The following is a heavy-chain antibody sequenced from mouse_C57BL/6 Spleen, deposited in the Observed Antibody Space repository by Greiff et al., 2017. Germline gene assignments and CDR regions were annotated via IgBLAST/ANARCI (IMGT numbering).Heavy chain of an antibody. Sequence: EVKLVESGGGLVKPGGSLKLSCAASGFTFSDYGMHWVRQAPEKGLEWVAYISSGSSTIYYAATVKGRFTISRDNAKNTLFLQMTSLRSEDTAMYYCAINWDEGVDDWGQGTTLTVSS. V-gene: IGHV5-17*01. CDR2: ISSGSSTI. CDR1: GFTFSDYG. J-gene: IGHJ2*01. CDR3: AINWDEGVDD. D-gene: IGHD4-1*01.